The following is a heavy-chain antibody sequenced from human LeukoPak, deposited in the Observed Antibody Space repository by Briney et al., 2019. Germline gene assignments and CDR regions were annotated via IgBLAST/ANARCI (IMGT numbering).Heavy chain of an antibody. CDR2: IKQDGSEK. J-gene: IGHJ5*02. D-gene: IGHD3-10*01. V-gene: IGHV3-7*01. CDR1: GFTFSSYG. Sequence: GGSLRLSCAASGFTFSSYGMSWVRQAPGKGLEWVANIKQDGSEKYYVDSVKGRFTISRDNAKNSLYLQMNSLRAEDTAVYYCAREGSSGIHLLYRRNNWFDPWGQGTLVTVSS. CDR3: AREGSSGIHLLYRRNNWFDP.